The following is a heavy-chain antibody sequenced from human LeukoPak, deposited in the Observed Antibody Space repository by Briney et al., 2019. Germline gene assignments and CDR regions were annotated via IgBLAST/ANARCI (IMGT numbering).Heavy chain of an antibody. V-gene: IGHV3-23*01. Sequence: PGGTLRLSCAASGFTFSSYGMSWVRQAPGKGLEWDSAISGSGGSTYYADSVKGRFTISRDNSKNTLYLQMNSLRAEDTAVYYCARFRTAMQLWKGYYFDYWGQGTLVTVSS. CDR1: GFTFSSYG. D-gene: IGHD5-18*01. J-gene: IGHJ4*02. CDR2: ISGSGGST. CDR3: ARFRTAMQLWKGYYFDY.